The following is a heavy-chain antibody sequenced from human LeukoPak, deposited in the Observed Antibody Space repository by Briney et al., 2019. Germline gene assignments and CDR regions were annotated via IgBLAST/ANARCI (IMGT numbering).Heavy chain of an antibody. D-gene: IGHD3-22*01. CDR3: ARGGAPYYYDSSGHDAFDI. CDR1: GGSISSSSYY. J-gene: IGHJ3*02. Sequence: SETLSLTCTVSGGSISSSSYYWGWIRQPPGKGLEWIGSIYHSGSTYYNPSLKSRVTIAVETSKNQFSLKLSSVTAADTAVYYCARGGAPYYYDSSGHDAFDIWGQGTMVTVSS. V-gene: IGHV4-39*07. CDR2: IYHSGST.